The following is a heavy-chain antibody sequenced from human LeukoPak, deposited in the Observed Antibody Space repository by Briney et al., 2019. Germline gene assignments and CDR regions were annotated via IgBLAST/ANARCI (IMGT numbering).Heavy chain of an antibody. J-gene: IGHJ6*02. D-gene: IGHD3-10*01. CDR2: ISYDGSNK. Sequence: GGSLRLSCAASGFTFSSYAMHWVRQAPGKGLEWVAVISYDGSNKYYADSVKGRFTISRDNSKNTLYLQMNSLRAEDTAVYYCARSLMVRGVITPKYGRDVWGQGTTVTVSS. V-gene: IGHV3-30-3*01. CDR1: GFTFSSYA. CDR3: ARSLMVRGVITPKYGRDV.